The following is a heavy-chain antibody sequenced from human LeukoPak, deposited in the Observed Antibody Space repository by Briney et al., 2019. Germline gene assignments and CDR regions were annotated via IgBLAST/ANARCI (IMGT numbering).Heavy chain of an antibody. Sequence: SETLSLTSTVSGYSISRGYHWGWVRQPPGKGLEWIGTVHHSGSTYYNPSLKSRLTISADTSKNQFSLKLDSVTAADTAVYYCARVNFNPDYWGQGTLVTVSS. V-gene: IGHV4-38-2*02. CDR1: GYSISRGYH. D-gene: IGHD1-14*01. CDR2: VHHSGST. J-gene: IGHJ4*02. CDR3: ARVNFNPDY.